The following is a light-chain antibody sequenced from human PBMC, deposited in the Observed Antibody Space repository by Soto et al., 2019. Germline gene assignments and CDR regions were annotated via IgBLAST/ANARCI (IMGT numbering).Light chain of an antibody. CDR2: EVD. V-gene: IGLV2-14*02. J-gene: IGLJ1*01. Sequence: QSALTQPASVSGSPGQSITISCTGTSSDVGTYNLVSWYQQHPGRAPKLIIYEVDSRTSGISDRFSGSKSGNTASLTISGLQPEDEADYYCSSYTDSSNYVFGTGTKLTVL. CDR1: SSDVGTYNL. CDR3: SSYTDSSNYV.